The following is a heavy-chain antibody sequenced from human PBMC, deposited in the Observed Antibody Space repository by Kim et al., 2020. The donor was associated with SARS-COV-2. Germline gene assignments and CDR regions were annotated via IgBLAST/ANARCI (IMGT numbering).Heavy chain of an antibody. CDR3: VRDRKGGSRSWFDP. J-gene: IGHJ5*02. V-gene: IGHV1-46*01. D-gene: IGHD3-10*01. Sequence: YAQNVSGRVTMTRETSTTTVYMELNSLRSEDTAVYYCVRDRKGGSRSWFDPWGQGTLVTVSS.